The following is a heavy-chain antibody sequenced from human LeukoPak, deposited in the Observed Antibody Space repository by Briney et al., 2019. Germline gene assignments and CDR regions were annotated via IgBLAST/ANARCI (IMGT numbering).Heavy chain of an antibody. CDR3: ARLHYDSSGFSLLDY. CDR1: GYTFSIYT. Sequence: ASVKVSCKASGYTFSIYTLHWVRQAPGQGLEWMGWIDPNSGSPTYAQGFTGWFVFSSDTSVTTAYLQISRLKAEDTAVYYCARLHYDSSGFSLLDYWGQGTLVTVSS. J-gene: IGHJ4*02. V-gene: IGHV7-4-1*02. D-gene: IGHD3-22*01. CDR2: IDPNSGSP.